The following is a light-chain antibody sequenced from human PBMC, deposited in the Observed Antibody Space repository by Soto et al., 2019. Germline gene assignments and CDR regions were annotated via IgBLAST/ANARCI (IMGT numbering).Light chain of an antibody. CDR2: AAS. Sequence: DIQMTQSPSSLSASVGDRVTITCRASQSISSYLNWYQQKPEKAPKLLIYAASSLQSGAPSRFSGSGSGTDFTLTISSLQPEDFATYYCQQSYSTLFTFGPGTKVDIK. J-gene: IGKJ3*01. CDR1: QSISSY. CDR3: QQSYSTLFT. V-gene: IGKV1-39*01.